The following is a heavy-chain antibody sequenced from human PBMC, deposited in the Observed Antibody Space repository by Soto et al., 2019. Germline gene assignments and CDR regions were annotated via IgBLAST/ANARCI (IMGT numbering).Heavy chain of an antibody. J-gene: IGHJ3*02. D-gene: IGHD4-17*01. Sequence: AASVKVSFKASGYTFTSYYMHWVRQAPGQGLEWMGIINPSGGSTSYAQKFQGRVTMTRDTSTSTVYMELSSLRSEDTAVYYCAGTTVAYHDAYDIWGQGTMVTVSS. V-gene: IGHV1-46*03. CDR2: INPSGGST. CDR1: GYTFTSYY. CDR3: AGTTVAYHDAYDI.